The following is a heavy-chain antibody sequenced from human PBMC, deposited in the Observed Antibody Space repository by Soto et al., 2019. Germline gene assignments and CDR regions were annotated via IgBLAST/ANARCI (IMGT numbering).Heavy chain of an antibody. CDR1: GDTFTDYY. CDR3: ARGGPVVVVTAALDS. D-gene: IGHD2-21*02. J-gene: IGHJ4*02. V-gene: IGHV1-46*01. CDR2: VNPSGGHT. Sequence: QVQLMQSGAEVKKPGASVKVSCKASGDTFTDYYIHWVRQAPGQGLEWMGTVNPSGGHTTYAQHFLGKVTMTGDPSTTTLYLELTSLTSDDTAIYYCARGGPVVVVTAALDSGGQGTLVTVSS.